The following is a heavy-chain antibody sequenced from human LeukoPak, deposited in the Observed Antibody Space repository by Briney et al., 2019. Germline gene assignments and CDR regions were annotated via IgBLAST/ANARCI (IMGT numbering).Heavy chain of an antibody. D-gene: IGHD3-16*01. J-gene: IGHJ6*03. CDR1: GYTFTSYG. Sequence: ASVKVSCKTSGYTFTSYGITWLRQAPGQGLELMGWIRTYNGNTNYAQKLQGRVTMTTDTSTSTAYMELRSLRSDDTALYYCARVGAQRGPAVYYMDVWGKGTTVTISS. CDR2: IRTYNGNT. V-gene: IGHV1-18*01. CDR3: ARVGAQRGPAVYYMDV.